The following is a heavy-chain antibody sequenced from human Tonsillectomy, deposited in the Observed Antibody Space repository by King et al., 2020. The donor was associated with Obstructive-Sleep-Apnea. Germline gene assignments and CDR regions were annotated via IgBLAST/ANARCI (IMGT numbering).Heavy chain of an antibody. CDR2: VSRSGTTI. V-gene: IGHV3-11*01. D-gene: IGHD1-26*01. CDR1: GFTFSDYY. J-gene: IGHJ5*02. Sequence: VQLVESGGGLVKAGGALRLSCAASGFTFSDYYMSWIRQAPGKGLEWISYVSRSGTTIDYADSVKGRFTISRDNAKNSLYLQMNSLRAEDTAVYYCARVERNWFDPWGQGTVVTVSS. CDR3: ARVERNWFDP.